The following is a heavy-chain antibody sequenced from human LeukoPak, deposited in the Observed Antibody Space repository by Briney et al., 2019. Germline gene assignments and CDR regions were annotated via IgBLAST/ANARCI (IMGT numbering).Heavy chain of an antibody. D-gene: IGHD3-22*01. J-gene: IGHJ4*02. CDR2: IRYDGTNK. CDR1: GFTFNHYG. V-gene: IGHV3-30*02. CDR3: AKDRGLMRDSSDYFDN. Sequence: GGSLRLSCAASGFTFNHYGIHWVRQVPGKGLEWVAFIRYDGTNKYYADSVKGRFTISRDNSKNTLYLQMKSLRVGDTAVYHRAKDRGLMRDSSDYFDNWGQGTLVTVSS.